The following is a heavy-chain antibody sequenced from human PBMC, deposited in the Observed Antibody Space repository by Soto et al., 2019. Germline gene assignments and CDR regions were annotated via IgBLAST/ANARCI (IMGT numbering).Heavy chain of an antibody. J-gene: IGHJ4*02. CDR1: GFTFSHHW. V-gene: IGHV3-7*01. CDR3: ARGSSGYGLMWFGEFLSSFDY. D-gene: IGHD3-10*01. Sequence: EVQLVDSGGGLVQPGGSLRLSCAASGFTFSHHWMNWVRQAPGKGLEWVANIKEDGSEKFYVDSVKGRFTITRDNGKNSLYLHMNSLTADDTAVYYCARGSSGYGLMWFGEFLSSFDYWGQGTMVTVSS. CDR2: IKEDGSEK.